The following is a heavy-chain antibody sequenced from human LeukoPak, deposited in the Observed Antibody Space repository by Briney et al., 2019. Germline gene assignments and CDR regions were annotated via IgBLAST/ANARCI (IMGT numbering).Heavy chain of an antibody. CDR3: AKGYCSSTSCYAFDY. CDR2: ISGSGGST. Sequence: GGSLRLSCAASGFTFSSYAMSWVRQAPGKGLEWVSAISGSGGSTYYADSVKGRFTISRDNSKNTLYLQMNSLRAEDTAVYYCAKGYCSSTSCYAFDYWGQGTLVTVSS. D-gene: IGHD2-2*01. CDR1: GFTFSSYA. J-gene: IGHJ4*02. V-gene: IGHV3-23*01.